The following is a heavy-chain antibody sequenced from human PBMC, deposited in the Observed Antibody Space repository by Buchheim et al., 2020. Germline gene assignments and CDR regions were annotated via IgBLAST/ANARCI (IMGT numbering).Heavy chain of an antibody. J-gene: IGHJ4*02. Sequence: EVQLVESGGGLVQPGGSLRLSCAASGFTFSSYEMHWLRQAPGKGLEWVSYISSSATTIFYADSVEGRFTISRDSAKNSLYLQMNSLRAEDTAVYYCARFEGDDYFDYWGQGTL. CDR1: GFTFSSYE. V-gene: IGHV3-48*03. CDR2: ISSSATTI. D-gene: IGHD3-16*01. CDR3: ARFEGDDYFDY.